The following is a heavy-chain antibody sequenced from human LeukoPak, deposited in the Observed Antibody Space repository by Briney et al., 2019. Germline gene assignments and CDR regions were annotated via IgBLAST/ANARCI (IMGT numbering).Heavy chain of an antibody. V-gene: IGHV4-59*01. CDR2: IYYSGST. D-gene: IGHD5-24*01. CDR1: GGSISSYY. Sequence: PSETLSLTCTVSGGSISSYYWNWIRQPPGKGLEGSGYIYYSGSTNYNPSLKSRVTISVDTSKDQFSLKLSSVTAADTAVYYCAGRLWRRDGYNLSAFDIWGQGTMVTVSS. CDR3: AGRLWRRDGYNLSAFDI. J-gene: IGHJ3*02.